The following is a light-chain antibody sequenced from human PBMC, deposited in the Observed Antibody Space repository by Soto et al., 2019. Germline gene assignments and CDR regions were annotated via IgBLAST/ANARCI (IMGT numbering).Light chain of an antibody. CDR3: SSFTGTTTLDV. CDR2: GVS. J-gene: IGLJ1*01. Sequence: QSVLTQPASVSGSPGQSITISCTGTSSDVGAYKYVSWYQQHPGKVPKLIIYGVSNRPSGVSNRFSGSKSGNTAFLTISGRQPADEADYYCSSFTGTTTLDVFGTGTKLTVL. CDR1: SSDVGAYKY. V-gene: IGLV2-14*03.